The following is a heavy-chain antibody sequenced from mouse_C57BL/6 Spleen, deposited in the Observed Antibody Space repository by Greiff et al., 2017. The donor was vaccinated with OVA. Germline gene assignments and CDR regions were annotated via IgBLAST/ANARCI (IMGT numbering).Heavy chain of an antibody. CDR3: ARNDYYGGQFAY. Sequence: VHLVESGPGLVQPSQSLSITCTVSGFSLTSYGVHWVRQSPGKGLEWLGVIWRGGSTDYNAAFISRLSISKDNSKSQVFFKMNSLQAEDTAIEYFARNDYYGGQFAYWGQGTLVTVSA. V-gene: IGHV2-2*01. J-gene: IGHJ3*01. CDR2: IWRGGST. D-gene: IGHD1-1*01. CDR1: GFSLTSYG.